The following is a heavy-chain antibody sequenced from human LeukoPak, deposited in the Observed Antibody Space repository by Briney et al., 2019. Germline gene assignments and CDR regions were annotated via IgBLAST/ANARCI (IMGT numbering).Heavy chain of an antibody. CDR2: IYYSGST. D-gene: IGHD5-18*01. V-gene: IGHV4-59*08. CDR3: ARQRAYSYSLDAFDI. CDR1: GGSISSYY. J-gene: IGHJ3*02. Sequence: SETLSLTCTVSGGSISSYYWSWIRQHPGKGLEWIGYIYYSGSTYYNPSLKSRVTISLDTSKNQFSLKLSSVTAADTAVYYCARQRAYSYSLDAFDIWGHGTLVTVSS.